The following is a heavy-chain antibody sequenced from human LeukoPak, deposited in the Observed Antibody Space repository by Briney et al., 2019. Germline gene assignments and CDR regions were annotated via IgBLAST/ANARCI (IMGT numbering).Heavy chain of an antibody. V-gene: IGHV4-31*03. CDR1: GGSISSGGYY. Sequence: PSETLSLTCTVSGGSISSGGYYWSWIRQHPGKGLEWIGYIYYSGSTYYNPSLKSRVTISVDTSKNQFSLKLSSVTAADTAVYYCARDLAVAGTFWFDPWGQGALVTVSS. CDR2: IYYSGST. D-gene: IGHD6-19*01. CDR3: ARDLAVAGTFWFDP. J-gene: IGHJ5*02.